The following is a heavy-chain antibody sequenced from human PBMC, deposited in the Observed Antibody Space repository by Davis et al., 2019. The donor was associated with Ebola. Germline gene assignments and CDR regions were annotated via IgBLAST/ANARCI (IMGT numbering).Heavy chain of an antibody. Sequence: MPSETLSLTCAVYGGSFSGYYWSWIRQPPGKGLEWIGEINHSGSTNYNPSLKSRVTISVDTSKNQFSLKLRSVTAADTAVYYCARADIVVVVAAFDYWGQGTLVTVSS. D-gene: IGHD2-15*01. V-gene: IGHV4-34*01. CDR2: INHSGST. CDR3: ARADIVVVVAAFDY. J-gene: IGHJ4*02. CDR1: GGSFSGYY.